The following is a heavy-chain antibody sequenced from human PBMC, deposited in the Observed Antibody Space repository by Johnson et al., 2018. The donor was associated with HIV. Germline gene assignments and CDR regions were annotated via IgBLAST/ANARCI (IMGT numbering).Heavy chain of an antibody. Sequence: VLLVESGGGLVQPGGSLRLSCAASGFTFSSYAMSWVRQAPGKGLEWVSALSGSGGSTYYADSVKGRFTISRDNSKNTLYLQMNSLRAEDTAVYYCATYYYESSGYPDAFDIWGQGTMVTVSS. CDR1: GFTFSSYA. J-gene: IGHJ3*02. D-gene: IGHD3-22*01. CDR2: LSGSGGST. CDR3: ATYYYESSGYPDAFDI. V-gene: IGHV3-23*04.